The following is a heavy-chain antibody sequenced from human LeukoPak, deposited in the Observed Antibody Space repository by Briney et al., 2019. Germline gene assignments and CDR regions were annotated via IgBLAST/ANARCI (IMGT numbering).Heavy chain of an antibody. D-gene: IGHD5-12*01. CDR3: ARTTEGYAGGPGYSYYYYMDV. CDR1: GFTFSSYA. Sequence: GSLRLSCAASGFTFSSYAMSWVRQPPGKGLEWIGEINHSGSTHYNPPLKSRVTISVDTSKNQVSLKLRSVTAADTAVYYCARTTEGYAGGPGYSYYYYMDVWGKGTTVTISS. V-gene: IGHV4-34*01. CDR2: INHSGST. J-gene: IGHJ6*03.